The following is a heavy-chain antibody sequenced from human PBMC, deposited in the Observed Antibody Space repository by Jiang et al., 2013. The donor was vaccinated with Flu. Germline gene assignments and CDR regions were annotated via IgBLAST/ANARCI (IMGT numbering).Heavy chain of an antibody. Sequence: GSGLVKPSETLSLTCSVSGGSLRSDYWSWIRQPPGKGLEWIGYIYYTGSTKYNPSLKSRVAISVDTSKNQFSLKLSSVTAADTAVYYCARLRVDPTMGGPAWFDPWGQGPWSPSPQ. CDR2: IYYTGST. CDR1: GGSLRSDY. D-gene: IGHD5-18*01. J-gene: IGHJ5*02. CDR3: ARLRVDPTMGGPAWFDP. V-gene: IGHV4-59*01.